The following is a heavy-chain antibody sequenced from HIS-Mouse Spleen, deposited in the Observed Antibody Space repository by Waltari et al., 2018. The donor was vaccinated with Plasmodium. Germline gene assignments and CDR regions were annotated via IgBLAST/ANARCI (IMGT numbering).Heavy chain of an antibody. CDR1: GFTFSSYD. D-gene: IGHD1-1*01. Sequence: EVQLVESGGGLVQPGGSLRLSCAASGFTFSSYDMHWVRQATGKGLEWVSAIGTAGDTYYPGSLKGRFTISRENAKNSLYLQMNSLRAGDTAVYYCARGRWNHAFDIWGQGTMVTVSS. CDR2: IGTAGDT. V-gene: IGHV3-13*01. J-gene: IGHJ3*02. CDR3: ARGRWNHAFDI.